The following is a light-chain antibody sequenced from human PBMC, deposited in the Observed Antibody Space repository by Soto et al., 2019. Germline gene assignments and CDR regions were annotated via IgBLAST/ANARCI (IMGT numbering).Light chain of an antibody. CDR3: QQYNKWPLT. V-gene: IGKV3-15*01. Sequence: EIVMTQSPATLSVSPGERVTLSCRASQSVTSNLAWYQQKPGQAPRLLIYGASTRATGIPARFSGSASGTEFTLTISSLQSEDFTVYYCQQYNKWPLTFGQGTKVDIK. CDR2: GAS. J-gene: IGKJ1*01. CDR1: QSVTSN.